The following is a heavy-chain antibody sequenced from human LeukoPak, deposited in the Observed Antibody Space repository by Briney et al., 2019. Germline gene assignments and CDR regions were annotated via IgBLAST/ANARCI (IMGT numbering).Heavy chain of an antibody. V-gene: IGHV4-59*01. Sequence: SETLSLTCTVSGGSINNYYWSWIRQPPGEGLEWIGYIYHSGSTTYNPSLKSRVTISVDTSKNQFSLKLSSVTAADTAIYYCARTYYYGSGRYFDYWGQGTLVTVSS. D-gene: IGHD3-10*01. CDR1: GGSINNYY. J-gene: IGHJ4*02. CDR3: ARTYYYGSGRYFDY. CDR2: IYHSGST.